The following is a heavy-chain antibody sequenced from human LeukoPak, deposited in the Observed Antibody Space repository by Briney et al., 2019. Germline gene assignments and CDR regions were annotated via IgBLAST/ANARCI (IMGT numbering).Heavy chain of an antibody. CDR1: GGSISSSSYY. J-gene: IGHJ3*02. V-gene: IGHV4-39*01. CDR3: ARHEEGFDI. Sequence: SXTLSLTCTVSGGSISSSSYYWGWIRQPPGKGLEWIGSIYYSGSTYYNPSLKSRVTISVDTSKNQFPLKLSSVTAAYTAVYYCARHEEGFDIWGQRTMVTVSS. CDR2: IYYSGST.